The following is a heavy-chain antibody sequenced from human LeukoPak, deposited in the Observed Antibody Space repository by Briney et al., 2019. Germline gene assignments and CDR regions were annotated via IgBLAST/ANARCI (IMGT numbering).Heavy chain of an antibody. Sequence: PGGSLRLSCAASGFTFSSYWMHWVRQAPGMGLVWVSHTYRDVSNTNYADSVKGRFTISRDNAKNTLYLQMNSLRAEDTAVYYCARGEMTYAFDIWGQGTMVTVSS. D-gene: IGHD5-24*01. V-gene: IGHV3-74*01. J-gene: IGHJ3*02. CDR2: TYRDVSNT. CDR1: GFTFSSYW. CDR3: ARGEMTYAFDI.